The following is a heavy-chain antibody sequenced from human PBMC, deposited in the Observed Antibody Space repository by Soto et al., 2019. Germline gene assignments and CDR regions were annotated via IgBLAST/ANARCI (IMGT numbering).Heavy chain of an antibody. CDR1: GYTLTSYG. Sequence: QVQLVQSGAEVKKPGASVKVSCKASGYTLTSYGISWVRQAPGQGLEWMGWISAYNGNTNYAQKLQGRVTMTTDTSTSTAYMELRSLRSDDTAVYYCARDSPNDYGDYGGDFDYWGQGTLVTVSS. D-gene: IGHD4-17*01. J-gene: IGHJ4*02. CDR3: ARDSPNDYGDYGGDFDY. CDR2: ISAYNGNT. V-gene: IGHV1-18*01.